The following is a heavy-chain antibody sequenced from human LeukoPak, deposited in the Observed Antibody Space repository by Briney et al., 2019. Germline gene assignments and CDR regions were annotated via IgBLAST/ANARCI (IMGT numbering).Heavy chain of an antibody. Sequence: PGGSPRLSCVTSGFTFTNYLMSWVRQAPGKGLEWVANIKEDGSTKWYVDSVRGRFTISRDNAKNSLYLQMNSLRAEDTAVYYCARDRESNWYPYLDAWGQGTLVTVSP. CDR2: IKEDGSTK. D-gene: IGHD6-13*01. J-gene: IGHJ4*02. CDR1: GFTFTNYL. V-gene: IGHV3-7*01. CDR3: ARDRESNWYPYLDA.